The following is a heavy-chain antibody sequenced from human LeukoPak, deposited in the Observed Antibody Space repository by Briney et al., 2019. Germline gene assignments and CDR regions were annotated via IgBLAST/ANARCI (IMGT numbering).Heavy chain of an antibody. Sequence: PGGSLRLSCAASGFTFDDYAMHWVRQAPGKGLEWVSGINWNSGTIGYADSVRGRFTISRDNAPKVLYLQMNSLRPGDTALYYCAEDIELGALYWGQGILVTVSS. V-gene: IGHV3-9*01. D-gene: IGHD1-7*01. J-gene: IGHJ4*02. CDR3: AEDIELGALY. CDR2: INWNSGTI. CDR1: GFTFDDYA.